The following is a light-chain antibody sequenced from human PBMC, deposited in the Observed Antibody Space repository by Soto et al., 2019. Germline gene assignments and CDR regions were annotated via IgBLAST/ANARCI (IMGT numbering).Light chain of an antibody. J-gene: IGKJ3*01. Sequence: DIPMTQSPASLAASLGDRITISCRASQTISNYLNWYHQKPGEAPKILIYGSSTLQSGVPSTFSGSGSGTEFTLSISSLQPEDFGTYYCQQSDNVPFTFGPGTKVDVK. CDR3: QQSDNVPFT. CDR2: GSS. CDR1: QTISNY. V-gene: IGKV1-39*01.